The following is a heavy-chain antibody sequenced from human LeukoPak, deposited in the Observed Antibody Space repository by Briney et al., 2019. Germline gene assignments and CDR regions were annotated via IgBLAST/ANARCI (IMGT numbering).Heavy chain of an antibody. J-gene: IGHJ5*02. CDR3: ARGGGQKVADYDFWSGYPPTGGIWFDP. Sequence: SETLSLTCAVYGGSFSGYYWSWIRQPPGKGLEWIGEINHSGSTNYNPSLKSRVTISVDTSKNQFSLKLSSVTAADTAVYYCARGGGQKVADYDFWSGYPPTGGIWFDPWGQGTLVTVSS. V-gene: IGHV4-34*01. D-gene: IGHD3-3*01. CDR1: GGSFSGYY. CDR2: INHSGST.